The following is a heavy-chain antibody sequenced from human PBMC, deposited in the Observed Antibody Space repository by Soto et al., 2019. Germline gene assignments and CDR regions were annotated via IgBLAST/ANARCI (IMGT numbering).Heavy chain of an antibody. Sequence: EVQLLESGGDLVQPGGSLRLSCAASGFTFSTYTISWVRQAPGKGLEWVAAISGSGGSPFYADSVQGRFTISRDNPKNTLYLQMNSLRAEDTAMYYCAKARCSTTNCYVPDYWGQGTLVTVSS. CDR1: GFTFSTYT. J-gene: IGHJ4*02. D-gene: IGHD2-2*01. V-gene: IGHV3-23*01. CDR3: AKARCSTTNCYVPDY. CDR2: ISGSGGSP.